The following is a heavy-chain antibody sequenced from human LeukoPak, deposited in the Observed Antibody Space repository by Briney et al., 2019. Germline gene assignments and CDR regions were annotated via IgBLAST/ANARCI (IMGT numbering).Heavy chain of an antibody. CDR1: AFTFSSYA. J-gene: IGHJ4*02. D-gene: IGHD3-22*01. CDR3: AKGYYYHSNGSPPFDY. Sequence: PSGGSLRLSCAASAFTFSSYAMSWVRQAPGKGLEWVSTITGSDGDTYYADSVKRRFTISRDNSKHILYLEMNSLRVEDTAVYYCAKGYYYHSNGSPPFDYWGQGTLVTVPS. CDR2: ITGSDGDT. V-gene: IGHV3-23*01.